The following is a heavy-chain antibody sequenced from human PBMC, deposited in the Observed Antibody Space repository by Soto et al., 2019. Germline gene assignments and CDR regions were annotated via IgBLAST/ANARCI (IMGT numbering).Heavy chain of an antibody. CDR1: GGTFSSYA. J-gene: IGHJ4*02. V-gene: IGHV1-69*01. CDR2: IIPIFGTA. D-gene: IGHD6-19*01. Sequence: QVQLVQSGAEVKKPGSSVKVSCKASGGTFSSYAISWVRQAPGQGLEWMGGIIPIFGTANYAQKFQGRVTITADESTSKGYMELSSLRTEDTAVYYCAIRGEIAVAGTGGDYWGQGTLVTVSS. CDR3: AIRGEIAVAGTGGDY.